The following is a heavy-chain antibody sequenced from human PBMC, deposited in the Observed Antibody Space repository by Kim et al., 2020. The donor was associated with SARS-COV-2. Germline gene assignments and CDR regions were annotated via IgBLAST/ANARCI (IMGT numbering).Heavy chain of an antibody. V-gene: IGHV4-34*01. J-gene: IGHJ4*02. CDR1: GGSFSGYY. D-gene: IGHD3-10*01. CDR3: ARGWRRSCPGY. CDR2: INHSGST. Sequence: SETLSLTCAVYGGSFSGYYWSWIRQPPGKGLEWIGEINHSGSTNYNPSLKSRVTISVDTSKNQFSLKLSSVTAADTAVYYCARGWRRSCPGYWGQGTLVTVSS.